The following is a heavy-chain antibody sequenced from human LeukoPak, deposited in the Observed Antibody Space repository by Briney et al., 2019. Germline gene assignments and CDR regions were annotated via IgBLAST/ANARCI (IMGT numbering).Heavy chain of an antibody. CDR3: AREWKVMDYGDRLHNWFDP. Sequence: NPSETLSLTCAVSGGSISSGGYSWSWIRQPPGKGLEWIGYIYHSGSTYYNPSLKSRVTISVDRSKNQFSLKLSSVTAADTAVYYCAREWKVMDYGDRLHNWFDPWGQGTLVTVSS. CDR2: IYHSGST. V-gene: IGHV4-30-2*01. D-gene: IGHD4-17*01. J-gene: IGHJ5*02. CDR1: GGSISSGGYS.